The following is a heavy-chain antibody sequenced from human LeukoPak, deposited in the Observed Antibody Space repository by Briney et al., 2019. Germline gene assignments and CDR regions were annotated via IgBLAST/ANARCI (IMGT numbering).Heavy chain of an antibody. CDR3: ARVPGDDAFDI. J-gene: IGHJ3*02. CDR1: GGSISSYY. CDR2: IYCSGST. Sequence: PSETPSLTCTVSGGSISSYYWSWIRQPPGKGLEWIGYIYCSGSTNYNPSLKSRVTISVDTSKNQFSLKLSSVTAADTAVYYCARVPGDDAFDIWGQGTMVTVSS. D-gene: IGHD2-2*01. V-gene: IGHV4-59*01.